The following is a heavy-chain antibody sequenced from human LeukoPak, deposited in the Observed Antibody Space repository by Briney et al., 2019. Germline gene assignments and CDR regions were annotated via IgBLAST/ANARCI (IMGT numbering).Heavy chain of an antibody. V-gene: IGHV4-59*01. D-gene: IGHD1-1*01. Sequence: SETLSLTCTVSGGSISRYYWSWIRQPPGKGLEWIGYIYYSGSTNYNPSLKSRVTISVDTSKNQFSLKLSSVTAADTAVYYCARGPAGYPLSYYYYMDVWGKGTTVTVSS. J-gene: IGHJ6*03. CDR1: GGSISRYY. CDR3: ARGPAGYPLSYYYYMDV. CDR2: IYYSGST.